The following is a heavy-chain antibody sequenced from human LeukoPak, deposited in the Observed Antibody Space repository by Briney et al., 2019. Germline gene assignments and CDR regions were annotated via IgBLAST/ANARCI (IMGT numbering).Heavy chain of an antibody. Sequence: GRSLRLSCAASGFTFSSYSMNWVRQAPGKGLEWVSYISSSSSTIYYADSVKGRFTISRDNAKNSLYLQMNSLRAEDTAVYYCARGSTSWDSWGQGTLVTVSS. CDR1: GFTFSSYS. V-gene: IGHV3-48*04. D-gene: IGHD2-2*01. J-gene: IGHJ4*02. CDR3: ARGSTSWDS. CDR2: ISSSSSTI.